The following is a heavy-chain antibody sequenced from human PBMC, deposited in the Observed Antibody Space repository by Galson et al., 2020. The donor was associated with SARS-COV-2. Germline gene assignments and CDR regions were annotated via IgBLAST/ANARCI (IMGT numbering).Heavy chain of an antibody. CDR2: ISGSSTTI. D-gene: IGHD5-12*01. CDR1: GFTFSTYS. J-gene: IGHJ4*02. CDR3: AQEGLATYTLQY. V-gene: IGHV3-48*02. Sequence: QAGGSLRLSCAASGFTFSTYSMNWVRQAPGKGLEWLSYISGSSTTIYYTDSVKGRFTISRDNAKNSLYLQMNSLRDEDTAVYYCAQEGLATYTLQYWGQGTPVTVSS.